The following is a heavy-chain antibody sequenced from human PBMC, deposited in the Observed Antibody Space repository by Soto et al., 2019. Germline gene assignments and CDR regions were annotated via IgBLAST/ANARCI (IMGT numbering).Heavy chain of an antibody. CDR1: VGSISSGDYY. Sequence: PSETLSLTCTVSVGSISSGDYYLSWIRQPPGKGLEWIGYIYYSWSTYYNPSLKSRVTISVDTSKNQFSLKLSSVTAADTAVYYCARASRSGSYYYGPWGQGTMVTVSS. V-gene: IGHV4-30-4*01. CDR3: ARASRSGSYYYGP. CDR2: IYYSWST. D-gene: IGHD1-26*01. J-gene: IGHJ4*02.